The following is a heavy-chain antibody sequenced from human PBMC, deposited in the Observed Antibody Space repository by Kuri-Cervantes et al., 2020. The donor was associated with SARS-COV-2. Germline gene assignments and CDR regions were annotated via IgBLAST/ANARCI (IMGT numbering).Heavy chain of an antibody. Sequence: GGSLRLSCAASGFTFSSYAMSWVRQAPGKGLEWVSAISGSGGSTYYADSVKGRFTISRDNSKNTLYLQMNSLRAEDTTVYYCAFSPNFVVVSPYAFYIWGQGTIVTVSS. CDR3: AFSPNFVVVSPYAFYI. D-gene: IGHD2-2*01. V-gene: IGHV3-23*01. J-gene: IGHJ3*02. CDR2: ISGSGGST. CDR1: GFTFSSYA.